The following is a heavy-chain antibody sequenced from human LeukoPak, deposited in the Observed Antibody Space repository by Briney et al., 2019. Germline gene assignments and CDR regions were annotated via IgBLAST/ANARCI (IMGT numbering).Heavy chain of an antibody. J-gene: IGHJ4*02. CDR2: ISSSSSYI. Sequence: GGSLRLSCAASGFTFSSYSMNWVRQAPGKGLEWVSSISSSSSYIYYADSVKGRFTISSDNAKSSLYLLMNIMRAEDTAVYYCARVPPSAAAGTDYWGQGTLVTVSS. D-gene: IGHD6-13*01. CDR1: GFTFSSYS. CDR3: ARVPPSAAAGTDY. V-gene: IGHV3-21*01.